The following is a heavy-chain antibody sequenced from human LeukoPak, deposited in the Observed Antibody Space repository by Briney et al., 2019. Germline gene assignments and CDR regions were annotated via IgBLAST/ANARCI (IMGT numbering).Heavy chain of an antibody. J-gene: IGHJ4*02. CDR3: ANLYSSSWYAAH. Sequence: PGGSLRLSCAASGFTFSSYAMSWVRQAPGKGLEWVSAINGSGGSTYYADSVKGRFTISRDNSKNTLYLQMNSLRAEDTAVYYCANLYSSSWYAAHWGQGTLVTVSS. D-gene: IGHD6-13*01. V-gene: IGHV3-23*01. CDR2: INGSGGST. CDR1: GFTFSSYA.